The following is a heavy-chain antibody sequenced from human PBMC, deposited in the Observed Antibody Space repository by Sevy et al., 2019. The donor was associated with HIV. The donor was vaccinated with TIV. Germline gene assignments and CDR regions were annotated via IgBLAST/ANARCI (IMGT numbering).Heavy chain of an antibody. J-gene: IGHJ3*02. V-gene: IGHV3-7*01. Sequence: GGSLRLSCAASGFSFSSYWMRWVRQAPGKGLEWVANIKQDGSEKYYVDSVKGRFTISRDDAKNSLYLQMNSLRVEDTAVYYCARVGSALKEDSGYEDALDIWGQGTMVTVSS. CDR1: GFSFSSYW. CDR3: ARVGSALKEDSGYEDALDI. D-gene: IGHD5-12*01. CDR2: IKQDGSEK.